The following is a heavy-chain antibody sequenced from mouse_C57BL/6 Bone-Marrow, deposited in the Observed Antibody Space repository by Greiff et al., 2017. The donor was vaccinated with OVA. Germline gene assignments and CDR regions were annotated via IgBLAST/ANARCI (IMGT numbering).Heavy chain of an antibody. V-gene: IGHV5-6*01. CDR1: GFTFSSYG. Sequence: EVQVVESGGDLVKPGGSLKLSCAASGFTFSSYGMSWVRQTPDKRLEWVATISSGGSYTYYPDSVKGRFTISRDNAKNTLYLQMSSLKSEDTAMYYCARLRWLMFVDYWGQGTSVTVSS. CDR2: ISSGGSYT. J-gene: IGHJ4*01. D-gene: IGHD2-3*01. CDR3: ARLRWLMFVDY.